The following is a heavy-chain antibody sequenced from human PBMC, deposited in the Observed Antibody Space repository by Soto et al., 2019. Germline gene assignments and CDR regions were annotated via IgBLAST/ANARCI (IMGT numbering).Heavy chain of an antibody. J-gene: IGHJ4*02. Sequence: PSEMLSLTCAVYGGSFSGYYWSWIRQPPGKGLEWIGEINHSGSTKYKPSLKSRVTISVDTSKNQFSLKVSSATAADTAVYYCARHSNRNYGLYYFDYWGLGALVTVSS. D-gene: IGHD4-4*01. CDR3: ARHSNRNYGLYYFDY. CDR1: GGSFSGYY. CDR2: INHSGST. V-gene: IGHV4-34*01.